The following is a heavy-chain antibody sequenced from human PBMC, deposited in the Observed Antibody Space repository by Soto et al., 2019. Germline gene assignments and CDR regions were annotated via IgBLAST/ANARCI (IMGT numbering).Heavy chain of an antibody. Sequence: ASVKVSCKASGYSFSTYDINWVRQAAGQGLEWVGWVNPDNGDTGSAEKFQGRVTFTSKTSISTAYMELSSLRSDDSAIYYCARADLTSWGQGTLVTVSS. J-gene: IGHJ4*02. CDR1: GYSFSTYD. CDR3: ARADLTS. D-gene: IGHD3-9*01. V-gene: IGHV1-8*01. CDR2: VNPDNGDT.